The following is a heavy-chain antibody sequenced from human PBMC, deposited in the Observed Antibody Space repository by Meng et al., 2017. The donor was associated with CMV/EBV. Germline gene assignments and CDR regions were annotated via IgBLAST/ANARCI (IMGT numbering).Heavy chain of an antibody. Sequence: SSAKLFCKAPAGTFSSYSISWLRQAPGQGLEWMGGLIPIFVTADYEQKFQGRVTITTDEATSTAYMELSSLRTEDTTVHYCTGQDCSSTSCYTQTDYYYYGMDVWGQGTTVTVSS. D-gene: IGHD2-2*02. J-gene: IGHJ6*02. CDR3: TGQDCSSTSCYTQTDYYYYGMDV. CDR1: AGTFSSYS. V-gene: IGHV1-69*05. CDR2: LIPIFVTA.